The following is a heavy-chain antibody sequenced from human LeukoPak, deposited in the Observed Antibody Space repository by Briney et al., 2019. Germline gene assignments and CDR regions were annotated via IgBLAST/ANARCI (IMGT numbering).Heavy chain of an antibody. CDR2: ISGSGGST. D-gene: IGHD3-10*01. J-gene: IGHJ4*02. CDR3: AKGSITMVRGVITN. Sequence: GSLRLSCAASGFTFSTYSMNWVRQAPGKGLEWVSAISGSGGSTYYADSVKGRFTISRDNSKNTLYLQMNSLRAEDTAVYYCAKGSITMVRGVITNWGQGTLVTVSS. V-gene: IGHV3-23*01. CDR1: GFTFSTYS.